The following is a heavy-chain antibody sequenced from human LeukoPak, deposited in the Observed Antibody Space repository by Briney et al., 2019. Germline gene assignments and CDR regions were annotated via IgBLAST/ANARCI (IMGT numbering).Heavy chain of an antibody. D-gene: IGHD4-17*01. CDR2: ISAYNGNT. CDR3: ARDRGTTATTVTTN. CDR1: GYTFTSYG. Sequence: GASVKVSCKASGYTFTSYGISWVRRAPGQGLEWIGWISAYNGNTNYAQKLQGRVTMTTDTSTSTAYMELRSLRSDDTAVYYCARDRGTTATTVTTNWGQGTLVTVSS. J-gene: IGHJ4*02. V-gene: IGHV1-18*01.